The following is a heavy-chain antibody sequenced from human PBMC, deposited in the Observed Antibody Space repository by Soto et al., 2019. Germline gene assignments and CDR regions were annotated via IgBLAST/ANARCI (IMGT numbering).Heavy chain of an antibody. CDR3: SRCGKWHGVYRDLQHV. Sequence: GPGPSKTSETLSLTCVVSGGSLSDYFWSWIRQPPGMALEWIGEINHLGSINYNPSLKSRVSMSVDTSKNQFSLILSSVTAGDTATYYCSRCGKWHGVYRDLQHVWNRGTT. J-gene: IGHJ6*03. CDR2: INHLGSI. CDR1: GGSLSDYF. D-gene: IGHD2-15*01. V-gene: IGHV4-34*01.